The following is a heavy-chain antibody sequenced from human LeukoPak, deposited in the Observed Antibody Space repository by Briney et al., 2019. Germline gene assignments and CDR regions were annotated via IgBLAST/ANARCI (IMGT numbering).Heavy chain of an antibody. CDR3: ARPRYYYDSSGSPHY. V-gene: IGHV3-30*02. Sequence: GGSLRLSCAASGFTFSSYGMHWVRQAPGKGLEWVAFIRYDGSNKCYADSVKGRFTISRDNSKNTLYLQMNSLRAEDTAVYYCARPRYYYDSSGSPHYWGQGTLVTVSS. CDR1: GFTFSSYG. D-gene: IGHD3-22*01. CDR2: IRYDGSNK. J-gene: IGHJ4*02.